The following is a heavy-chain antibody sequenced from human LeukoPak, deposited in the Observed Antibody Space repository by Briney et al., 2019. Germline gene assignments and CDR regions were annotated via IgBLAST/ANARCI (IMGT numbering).Heavy chain of an antibody. Sequence: ASVKVSCKASGYTFTSYGIRWVRQAPGQGLEWMGWISAYNGNTNYAHKIQGRVTMSTDTSTSTAYMELRSLRSDDTAVYYCARGRREDYYDTSFDYWGQGTLVTVSS. CDR2: ISAYNGNT. D-gene: IGHD3-22*01. CDR1: GYTFTSYG. CDR3: ARGRREDYYDTSFDY. V-gene: IGHV1-18*01. J-gene: IGHJ4*02.